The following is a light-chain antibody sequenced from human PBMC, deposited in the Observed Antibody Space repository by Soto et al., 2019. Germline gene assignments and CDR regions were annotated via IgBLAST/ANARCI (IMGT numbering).Light chain of an antibody. J-gene: IGKJ1*01. Sequence: ETVMTQSPATLSVSPGDRATLSCTASQSVSNNLVWYQQKPGQAPRLLIYGASTRATAIPDRFSGSGSGTEFTLTISSLQSEDFAVYYCQQYKHWPRTFGQGTKVELK. CDR1: QSVSNN. CDR2: GAS. V-gene: IGKV3-15*01. CDR3: QQYKHWPRT.